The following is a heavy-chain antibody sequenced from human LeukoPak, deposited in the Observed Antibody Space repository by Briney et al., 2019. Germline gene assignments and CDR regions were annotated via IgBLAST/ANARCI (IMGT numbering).Heavy chain of an antibody. J-gene: IGHJ4*02. D-gene: IGHD3-10*01. V-gene: IGHV1-2*06. CDR2: IDPKNGGT. Sequence: ASVKVSCKASGYTFIGYYVHWVRQAPGLGLEWMGRIDPKNGGTSYAQKFQGRVTMTRDTSITTAYMDLSSLRSDDTAVYYCVRDSMVSADYWGQGTLVTVSS. CDR3: VRDSMVSADY. CDR1: GYTFIGYY.